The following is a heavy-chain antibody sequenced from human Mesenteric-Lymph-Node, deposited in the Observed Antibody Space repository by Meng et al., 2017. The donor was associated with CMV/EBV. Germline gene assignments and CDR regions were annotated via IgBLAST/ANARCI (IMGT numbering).Heavy chain of an antibody. CDR1: GFIFSDCA. CDR3: PKSTPDHFDYCFGP. CDR2: ITTSGSGT. Sequence: GESLKIYCAASGFIFSDCAMTWVRQAPGKSLEWVSAITTSGSGTYYAASVKDRFTISRDNFHNTVYLQLTSLGVDDTSVYYCPKSTPDHFDYCFGPWGPGALVTVSS. J-gene: IGHJ5*02. V-gene: IGHV3-23*01. D-gene: IGHD3-9*01.